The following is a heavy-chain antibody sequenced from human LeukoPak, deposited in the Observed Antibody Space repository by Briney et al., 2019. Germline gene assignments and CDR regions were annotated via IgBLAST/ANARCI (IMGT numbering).Heavy chain of an antibody. CDR2: ISYDGSNK. Sequence: GGSLRLSCGASGITFSSYAMPGGRQAPGKGLEWVAVISYDGSNKYYADSVKGRFTISRDNSKNTLYLQMNSLRAEDTAVYYCARGQGKDFDYWGQGTLVTVSS. D-gene: IGHD3-10*01. CDR3: ARGQGKDFDY. J-gene: IGHJ4*02. CDR1: GITFSSYA. V-gene: IGHV3-30-3*01.